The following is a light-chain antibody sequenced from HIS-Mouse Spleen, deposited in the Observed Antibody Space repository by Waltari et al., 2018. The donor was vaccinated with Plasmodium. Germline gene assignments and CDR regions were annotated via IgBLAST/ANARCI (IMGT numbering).Light chain of an antibody. CDR3: QQYNNWSFT. CDR1: HSVSRN. J-gene: IGKJ3*01. CDR2: GAS. V-gene: IGKV3-15*01. Sequence: EIVMTQSPATLSVSPGETATLSCTASHSVSRNLAWYQQKPGQAPRLLSYGASTRATAIPARFSGSGSGTEFTLTISSLQSEDFAVYYCQQYNNWSFTFGPGTKVDIK.